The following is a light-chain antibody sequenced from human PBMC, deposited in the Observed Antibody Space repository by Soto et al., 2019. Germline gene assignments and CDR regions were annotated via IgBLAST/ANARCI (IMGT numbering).Light chain of an antibody. J-gene: IGKJ5*01. CDR1: QSVDNSH. Sequence: ETVLTQSPGTLYFSPGERATLSCRASQSVDNSHVAWYQQRRGLPPRLLIYGASNRGTGIPDRFSGSGSGADFTLTISRLEPEDFAVYFCQQYGNSPPGTFGQGTRL. CDR2: GAS. V-gene: IGKV3-20*01. CDR3: QQYGNSPPGT.